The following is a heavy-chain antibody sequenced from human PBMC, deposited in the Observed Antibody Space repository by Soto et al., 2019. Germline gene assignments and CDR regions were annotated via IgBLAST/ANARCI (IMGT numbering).Heavy chain of an antibody. CDR3: ARELEGGVFDI. D-gene: IGHD2-8*02. CDR1: GGPVRDAYSY. Sequence: SETLSLTCTVSGGPVRDAYSYWTWIRQPPGKGLEWMGYLSYTGSTYYNPSLRNRATISVDESSNHLSLRLSSVTAADTAAYYCARELEGGVFDIWGRGTLVTVSS. J-gene: IGHJ3*02. CDR2: LSYTGST. V-gene: IGHV4-30-4*01.